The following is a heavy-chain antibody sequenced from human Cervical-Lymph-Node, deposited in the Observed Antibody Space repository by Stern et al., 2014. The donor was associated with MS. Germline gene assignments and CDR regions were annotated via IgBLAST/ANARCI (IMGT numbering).Heavy chain of an antibody. CDR1: GYTLSEIS. CDR3: ATHRGRVTYYYGMDV. CDR2: FDPEHGET. D-gene: IGHD2-21*02. V-gene: IGHV1-24*01. J-gene: IGHJ6*02. Sequence: VQLVQSGAEVKKPGASVKVSCKVSGYTLSEISMHSVRQAPGKGLEWMGGFDPEHGETRYAQKFQGRVTMAEDRSTDTAYMELSSLRSEDTAVYYCATHRGRVTYYYGMDVWGQGTTVTVSS.